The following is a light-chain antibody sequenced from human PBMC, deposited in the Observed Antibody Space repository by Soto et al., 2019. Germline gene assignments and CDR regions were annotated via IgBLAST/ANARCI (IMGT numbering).Light chain of an antibody. CDR1: QSVSSIY. CDR2: GAS. J-gene: IGKJ4*01. Sequence: DIVLTQSPGTLSLSPGERATLSCRASQSVSSIYLAWYQQKPGQAPRLLIYGASNRATGIPDRFSGGGSGTDFTLTINRLEPEDFAVYYCQQYDNSPLTFGGGTKVEIK. CDR3: QQYDNSPLT. V-gene: IGKV3-20*01.